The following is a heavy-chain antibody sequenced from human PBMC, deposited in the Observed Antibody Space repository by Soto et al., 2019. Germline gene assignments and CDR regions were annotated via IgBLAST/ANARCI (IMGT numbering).Heavy chain of an antibody. J-gene: IGHJ6*03. D-gene: IGHD2-15*01. Sequence: GGSLRLSCAASGFTFSDYYMSWIRQAPGKGLEWVSYISSSGSTIYYADSVKGRFTISRDNAKNSLYLQMNSLRAEDTAVYYCARVRIVVVVDQEAIYMDVWGKGTTVTVSS. CDR1: GFTFSDYY. V-gene: IGHV3-11*01. CDR3: ARVRIVVVVDQEAIYMDV. CDR2: ISSSGSTI.